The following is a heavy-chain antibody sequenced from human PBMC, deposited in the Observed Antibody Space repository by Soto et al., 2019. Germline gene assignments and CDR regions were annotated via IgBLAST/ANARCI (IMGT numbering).Heavy chain of an antibody. CDR3: AIGSANLRASSGGDYYDMDV. V-gene: IGHV1-69*01. J-gene: IGHJ6*02. CDR2: IIPIFGTA. Sequence: QVQLVQSGAEVKKPGSSVKVSCKASGGTFSSYAISWVRQAPGQRLEWMGGIIPIFGTANYAQKFQGRVTITADESTSTAYMELSSVRSEDTAVYYWAIGSANLRASSGGDYYDMDVLGQGTTVTVSS. CDR1: GGTFSSYA. D-gene: IGHD1-1*01.